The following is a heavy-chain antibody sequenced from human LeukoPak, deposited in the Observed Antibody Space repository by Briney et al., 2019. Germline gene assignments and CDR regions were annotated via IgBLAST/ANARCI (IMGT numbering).Heavy chain of an antibody. Sequence: ASVKVSCKASGYTFTGYYMHWVRQAPGQGLEWMGWINPNSGGTNYAQEFQGRVTMTRDTSISTAYMELSRLRSDDTAVYYCARSTTMVRGVILVPGYWGQGTLVTVSS. CDR2: INPNSGGT. V-gene: IGHV1-2*02. J-gene: IGHJ4*02. CDR3: ARSTTMVRGVILVPGY. D-gene: IGHD3-10*01. CDR1: GYTFTGYY.